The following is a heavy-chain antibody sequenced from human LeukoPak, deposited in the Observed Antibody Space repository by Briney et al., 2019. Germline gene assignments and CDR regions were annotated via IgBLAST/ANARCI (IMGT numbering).Heavy chain of an antibody. D-gene: IGHD3-10*01. Sequence: GGSLRLSCAASGFTFSSYAMRWVRQAPGKGLEWVSAISGSGGSTYYADSVKGRFTISRDNAKNSLYLQMNSLRAEDTAVYYCARLWFGELFHYYYGMDVWGQGTTVTVSS. J-gene: IGHJ6*02. CDR1: GFTFSSYA. CDR2: ISGSGGST. V-gene: IGHV3-23*01. CDR3: ARLWFGELFHYYYGMDV.